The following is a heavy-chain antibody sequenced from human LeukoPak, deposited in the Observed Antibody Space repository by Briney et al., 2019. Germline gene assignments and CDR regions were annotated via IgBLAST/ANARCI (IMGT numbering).Heavy chain of an antibody. CDR3: AKRAREYSSSWYTFDY. CDR2: TRFDGSNK. D-gene: IGHD6-13*01. V-gene: IGHV3-30*02. J-gene: IGHJ4*02. CDR1: GFTFSTYG. Sequence: GGSLRLSCGASGFTFSTYGMHWVRQAPGKGLEWVAFTRFDGSNKYYADSVKGRFTISRDNSKNTLYLQMNSLRAEDTAVYYCAKRAREYSSSWYTFDYWGQGTLVTVSS.